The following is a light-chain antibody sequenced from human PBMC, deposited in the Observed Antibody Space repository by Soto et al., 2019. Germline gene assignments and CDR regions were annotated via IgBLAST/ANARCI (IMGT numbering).Light chain of an antibody. Sequence: DIQLTQSPSFLSASVGDRVTITCRASQGISSYLAWYQQKPGKAPKLLIYAASTLQSGVPSRFSGSGSGTEFTLTISSLQPEDFAPYHCQQLNSLWKFGQGTKV. J-gene: IGKJ1*01. CDR1: QGISSY. CDR3: QQLNSLWK. CDR2: AAS. V-gene: IGKV1-9*01.